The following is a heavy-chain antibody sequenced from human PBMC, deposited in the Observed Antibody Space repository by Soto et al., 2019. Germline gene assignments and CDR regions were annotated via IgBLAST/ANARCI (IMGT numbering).Heavy chain of an antibody. Sequence: PGESLKISCKGSGYSFTSYWIGWVRQMPGKGLEWMGIIYPGDSDTRYSPSFQGQVTISADKSISTAYLQWSSLKASDTAMYYWARFLTIFGVVKDNWFDPWGQGTLVTVSS. D-gene: IGHD3-3*01. J-gene: IGHJ5*02. CDR2: IYPGDSDT. CDR3: ARFLTIFGVVKDNWFDP. V-gene: IGHV5-51*01. CDR1: GYSFTSYW.